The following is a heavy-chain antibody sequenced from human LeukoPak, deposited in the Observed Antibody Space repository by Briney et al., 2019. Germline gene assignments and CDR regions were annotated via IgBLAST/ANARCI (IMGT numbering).Heavy chain of an antibody. CDR2: IYYSGST. CDR1: GGSISSGGYN. V-gene: IGHV4-31*03. Sequence: SQTLSLTCTVSGGSISSGGYNWSWIRQHPGKGLEWIGYIYYSGSTYYNPSLKSRVTISVDTSKNQFSLKLSSVTAADTAVYYCARGYSGSHYAFDIWGQGTMVTVSS. J-gene: IGHJ3*02. D-gene: IGHD1-26*01. CDR3: ARGYSGSHYAFDI.